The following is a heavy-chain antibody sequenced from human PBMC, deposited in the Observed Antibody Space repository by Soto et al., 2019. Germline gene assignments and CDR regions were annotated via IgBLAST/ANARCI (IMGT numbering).Heavy chain of an antibody. J-gene: IGHJ4*02. CDR1: GFNFNFYA. V-gene: IGHV3-23*01. D-gene: IGHD3-3*02. CDR3: AKDRILDCTSISCYRGGDS. CDR2: ISGSGSST. Sequence: EVQLLESGGGLVQPGGSLRLSCVASGFNFNFYAMNWVRQAPGKGLEWVSAISGSGSSTFYSDYAKGRFTISRDNPKNTLYLEMNSLRAEDAAVYYCAKDRILDCTSISCYRGGDSWGQGTLVTVSS.